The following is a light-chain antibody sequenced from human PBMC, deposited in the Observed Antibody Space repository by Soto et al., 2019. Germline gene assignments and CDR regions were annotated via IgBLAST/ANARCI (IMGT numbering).Light chain of an antibody. CDR3: QQLFDSPIT. Sequence: DIPMTQSPSSLSPSIGESVTITCRASQVISTSLAWYQVKPGKAPKLLIYAASTLESGVPSRFSATVSGTEFSLTITSLQPEDFATYYCQQLFDSPITFGQGTRLEIK. CDR2: AAS. J-gene: IGKJ5*01. CDR1: QVISTS. V-gene: IGKV1-9*01.